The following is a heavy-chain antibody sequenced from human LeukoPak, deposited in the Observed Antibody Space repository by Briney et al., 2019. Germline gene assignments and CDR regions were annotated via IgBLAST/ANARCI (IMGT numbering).Heavy chain of an antibody. V-gene: IGHV4-30-2*01. Sequence: PSETLSLTCTVSGYAIISGGFSWNWIRQPPGKGLEWIGCIYDRGPAHYNPSLKSRFTISVDRPKNQFFLNVTSLTAADTAVYYCARSRQASGLFSSWGQGTLVIVSS. CDR2: IYDRGPA. CDR1: GYAIISGGFS. J-gene: IGHJ5*02. CDR3: ARSRQASGLFSS. D-gene: IGHD3-10*01.